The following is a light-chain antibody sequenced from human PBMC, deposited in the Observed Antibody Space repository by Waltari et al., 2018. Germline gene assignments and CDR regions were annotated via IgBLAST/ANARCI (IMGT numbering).Light chain of an antibody. CDR2: DVN. J-gene: IGLJ2*01. CDR3: SSYATSTTF. V-gene: IGLV2-23*02. Sequence: QPALTQPASMSGSPGQSITLSCTAPNSDVGNPILVPWYQQHPGKAPKLIIYDVNRRPSGVSGRFSGSKSGNTASLTISGLQAEDEADYYCSSYATSTTFFGGGTKLSVL. CDR1: NSDVGNPIL.